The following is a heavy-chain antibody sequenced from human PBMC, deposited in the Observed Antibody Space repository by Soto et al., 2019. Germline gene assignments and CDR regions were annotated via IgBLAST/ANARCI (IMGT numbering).Heavy chain of an antibody. CDR3: ARGGAQIGYCSSTSCLNWFDP. CDR2: INHSGST. D-gene: IGHD2-2*01. V-gene: IGHV4-34*01. J-gene: IGHJ5*02. Sequence: SETLSLTCTVYGGSFSGYYWSWIRQPPVKVLEWMGEINHSGSTNYNPSLKSRVTISVDTSKNQFSLKLSSVTAADTAVYYCARGGAQIGYCSSTSCLNWFDPWGQGTLVTVSS. CDR1: GGSFSGYY.